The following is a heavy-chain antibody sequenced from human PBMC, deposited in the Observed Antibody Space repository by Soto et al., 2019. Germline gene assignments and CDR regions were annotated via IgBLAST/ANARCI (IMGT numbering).Heavy chain of an antibody. Sequence: SQTLSLTCAVYGGSFSGYYWSWIRQPPGKGLEWIGEINHSGSTNYNPSLKSRVTISVDTSKNQFSLKLSSVTAADTAVYYCAVFGAAAGPEYFQHWGQGTLVTVSS. D-gene: IGHD6-13*01. CDR3: AVFGAAAGPEYFQH. J-gene: IGHJ1*01. V-gene: IGHV4-34*01. CDR2: INHSGST. CDR1: GGSFSGYY.